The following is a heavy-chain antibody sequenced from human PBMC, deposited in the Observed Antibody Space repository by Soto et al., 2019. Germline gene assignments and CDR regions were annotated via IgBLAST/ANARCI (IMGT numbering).Heavy chain of an antibody. V-gene: IGHV3-30-3*01. D-gene: IGHD3-3*01. CDR1: EFTFSSSA. J-gene: IGHJ4*02. CDR3: ARHKRDLRFLEWSYYFDF. CDR2: ISYDGSNK. Sequence: QVQLVESGGGVVQPGRSLRLSCAASEFTFSSSAMHWVRQAPGKGLEWVALISYDGSNKYYADFVKGRFTISRDNSKNTLYLQMNSLRAEDTAVYYCARHKRDLRFLEWSYYFDFWGQGTLVTVSS.